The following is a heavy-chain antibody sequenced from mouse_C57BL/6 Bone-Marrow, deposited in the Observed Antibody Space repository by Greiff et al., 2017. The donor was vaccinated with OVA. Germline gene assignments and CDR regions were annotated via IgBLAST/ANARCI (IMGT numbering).Heavy chain of an antibody. D-gene: IGHD1-3*01. Sequence: QVQLQQSGPELVKPGASVKLSCKASGYTFTSYCMNWVKQRPGQGLEWIGGIYPGDDNTKYNETFKGKATLTADTSSSTACMQLGSLTSEDSAVYCCASGEGSSGGRGTLVTVTA. CDR1: GYTFTSYC. V-gene: IGHV1-66*01. CDR2: IYPGDDNT. J-gene: IGHJ3*01. CDR3: ASGEGSS.